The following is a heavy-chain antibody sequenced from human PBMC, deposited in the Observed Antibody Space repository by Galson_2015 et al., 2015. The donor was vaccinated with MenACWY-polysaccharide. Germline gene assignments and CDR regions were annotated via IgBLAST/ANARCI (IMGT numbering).Heavy chain of an antibody. CDR3: ARVEKYSGSFYILY. J-gene: IGHJ4*02. CDR1: GGSFSGYY. Sequence: ETLSLTCAVYGGSFSGYYWTWIRQPPGKGLEWIASIFHSGTTYYNPSLKSRVTISVDTSKNQFSLKLSSVTAADTAVYYCARVEKYSGSFYILYWGQGTLVTVSS. CDR2: IFHSGTT. V-gene: IGHV4-34*12. D-gene: IGHD1-26*01.